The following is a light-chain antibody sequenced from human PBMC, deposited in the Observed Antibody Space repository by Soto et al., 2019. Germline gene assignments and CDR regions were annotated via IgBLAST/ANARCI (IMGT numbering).Light chain of an antibody. CDR1: QSVIGY. CDR2: DGS. CDR3: QQRSNWLIS. V-gene: IGKV3-11*01. J-gene: IGKJ3*01. Sequence: EIVVTQSAATLSLSPGERATLSCRSSQSVIGYLAWYQQKPGQAPRLLIYDGSHRAAGIPSGFSGSGSGTDFTLTISGLEPEDFAVYYCQQRSNWLISFGPGTKVDIK.